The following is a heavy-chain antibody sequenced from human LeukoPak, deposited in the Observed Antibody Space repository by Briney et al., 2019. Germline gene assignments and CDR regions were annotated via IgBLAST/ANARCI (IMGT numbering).Heavy chain of an antibody. V-gene: IGHV3-30-3*01. CDR2: ISYDGSNK. J-gene: IGHJ6*02. Sequence: PGGSLRLSCAASGFTFSSYAMHWVRQAPGKGLEWVAVISYDGSNKYYADSVKGRFTISRDNSKNTLYLQMNSLRAEDTAVYYCARERGEYSSSPLLGMDVWGQGTTVTVSS. CDR1: GFTFSSYA. D-gene: IGHD6-6*01. CDR3: ARERGEYSSSPLLGMDV.